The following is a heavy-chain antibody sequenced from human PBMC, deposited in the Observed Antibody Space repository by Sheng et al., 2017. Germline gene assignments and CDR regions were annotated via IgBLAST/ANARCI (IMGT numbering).Heavy chain of an antibody. Sequence: QVQLVQSGAEVKKPGSSVKVSCKASGGTFSSYAISWVRQAPGQGLEWMGGIIPILGIANYAQKFQGRVTITADKSTSTAYMELSSLRSEDTAVYYCARHIVATPQEEYYYYYMDVWAKGPRSPSP. D-gene: IGHD5-12*01. CDR3: ARHIVATPQEEYYYYYMDV. CDR1: GGTFSSYA. J-gene: IGHJ6*03. V-gene: IGHV1-69*04. CDR2: IIPILGIA.